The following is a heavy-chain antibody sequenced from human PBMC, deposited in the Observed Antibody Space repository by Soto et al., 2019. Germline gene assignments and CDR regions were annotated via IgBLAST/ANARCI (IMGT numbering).Heavy chain of an antibody. J-gene: IGHJ4*02. V-gene: IGHV1-18*01. CDR1: GYTFRNYG. CDR3: ARDLVSGSDFWRAYNGGYFDY. Sequence: GASVKVSCKASGYTFRNYGITWVRQAPGQGLEWMAWISPYNGNTNYAQDLQGRVTMTTDTPTSTAYMELRSLTSEDTAMYYCARDLVSGSDFWRAYNGGYFDYWGQGTLVTVSS. CDR2: ISPYNGNT. D-gene: IGHD3-3*01.